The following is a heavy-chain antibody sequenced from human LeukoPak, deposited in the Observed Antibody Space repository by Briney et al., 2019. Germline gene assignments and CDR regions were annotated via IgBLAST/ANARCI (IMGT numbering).Heavy chain of an antibody. Sequence: PGGSLRLSCAASGFTFSYYSMHWVRQAPGKGLEWVALISDDGNNKYFADSVKGRFTISRDNSKNTLYLQMNSLRAEDTAVYYCARGPIYNNPYYYYYYMDVWGKGTTGTVSS. CDR3: ARGPIYNNPYYYYYYMDV. D-gene: IGHD4-11*01. V-gene: IGHV3-30-3*01. J-gene: IGHJ6*03. CDR2: ISDDGNNK. CDR1: GFTFSYYS.